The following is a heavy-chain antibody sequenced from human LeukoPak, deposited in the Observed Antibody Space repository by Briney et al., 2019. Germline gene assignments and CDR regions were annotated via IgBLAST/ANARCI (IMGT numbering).Heavy chain of an antibody. CDR3: ARRGYCSSTTCYVFDY. D-gene: IGHD2-2*01. CDR1: GGSFSGYY. Sequence: SETLSLTCAVYGGSFSGYYWSWIRQPPGKGLEWIGEINHSGSTNYNPSLKSRVTISVDTSKNQFSLKLSSVTAADTAVYYCARRGYCSSTTCYVFDYWGQGTLVTVSS. CDR2: INHSGST. J-gene: IGHJ4*02. V-gene: IGHV4-34*01.